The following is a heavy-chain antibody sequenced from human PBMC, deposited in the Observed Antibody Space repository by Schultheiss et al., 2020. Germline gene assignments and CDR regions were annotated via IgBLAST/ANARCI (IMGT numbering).Heavy chain of an antibody. CDR2: ISGGGGNT. Sequence: GESLKISCAASGFIFSTYAMSWVRQAPGKGLEWVSAISGGGGNTYYADSVKGRFTISRDSSINTLYLQMNSLRAEDTAVYYCASLAGSWFNSMDVWGQGTTVTVSS. D-gene: IGHD3-10*01. CDR1: GFIFSTYA. J-gene: IGHJ6*02. V-gene: IGHV3-23*01. CDR3: ASLAGSWFNSMDV.